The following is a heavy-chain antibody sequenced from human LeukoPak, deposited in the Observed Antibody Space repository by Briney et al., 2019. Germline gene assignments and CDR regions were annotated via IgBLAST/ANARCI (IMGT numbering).Heavy chain of an antibody. Sequence: ASVKVSCKASGYTFTGYYMHWVRQAPGQGLEWMGWINPNSGGTNYAQKFQGRVTMTRDTSISTAYMELSRLRSDDTAVYYCARDVLVVVPAAMTEDAFDIWGQGTMVTVSS. CDR1: GYTFTGYY. CDR2: INPNSGGT. V-gene: IGHV1-2*02. D-gene: IGHD2-2*01. CDR3: ARDVLVVVPAAMTEDAFDI. J-gene: IGHJ3*02.